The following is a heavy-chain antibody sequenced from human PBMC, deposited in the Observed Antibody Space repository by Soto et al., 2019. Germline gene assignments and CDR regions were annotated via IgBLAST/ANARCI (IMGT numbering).Heavy chain of an antibody. V-gene: IGHV3-30*03. J-gene: IGHJ4*02. CDR1: GLIFRNNG. CDR3: TIVRVADSALDH. D-gene: IGHD3-10*02. CDR2: MSYDGSDT. Sequence: QVQLVESGGGVVQPGRSRRLSCVGPGLIFRNNGMHWVRQTPGKGLEWVAFMSYDGSDTFYADSVKGRFTISRDNSKNTLFLHMSNLRAEDTAMYYCTIVRVADSALDHWGQGTLVTVSS.